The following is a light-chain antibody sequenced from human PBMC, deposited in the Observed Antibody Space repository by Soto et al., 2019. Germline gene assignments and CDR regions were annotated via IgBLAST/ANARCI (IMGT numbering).Light chain of an antibody. J-gene: IGKJ4*01. Sequence: IVLTQSPATLSLSPGERATLSCRARQSVSSYLAWYQQKPGQAPRLLIYDASNRATGIPARFSGSGSGTDFTLTISSLDPEDFAVYYCQQRSNWLTFGGGTKVEIK. CDR2: DAS. CDR1: QSVSSY. CDR3: QQRSNWLT. V-gene: IGKV3-11*01.